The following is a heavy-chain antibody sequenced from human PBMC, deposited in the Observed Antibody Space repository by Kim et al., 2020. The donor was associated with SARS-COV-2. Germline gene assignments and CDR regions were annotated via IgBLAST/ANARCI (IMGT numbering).Heavy chain of an antibody. CDR1: GFTFSSYA. Sequence: GGSLRLSCAASGFTFSSYAMHWVRQAPGKGLEWVAVISYDGSNKYYADSVKGRFTISRDNSKNTLYLQMNSLRAEDTAVYYCAKVNSGSYRGYFDYWGQG. CDR2: ISYDGSNK. CDR3: AKVNSGSYRGYFDY. J-gene: IGHJ4*02. D-gene: IGHD1-26*01. V-gene: IGHV3-30*04.